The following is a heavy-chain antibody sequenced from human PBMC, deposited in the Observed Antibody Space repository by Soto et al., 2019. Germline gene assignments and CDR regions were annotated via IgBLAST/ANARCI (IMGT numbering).Heavy chain of an antibody. CDR1: GFDFSDYA. CDR2: MSFDGRNK. CDR3: ARDHRSCLLYGSFDY. J-gene: IGHJ4*02. V-gene: IGHV3-30*03. Sequence: QVQLVQSGGGVVRPGGSLRLSCVASGFDFSDYAMHWVRQSPGKGLEWLAIMSFDGRNKYFADSVEGRVTVSRDTSSNTLSLHMNNVTSEDTAAYYWARDHRSCLLYGSFDYWGQGTVVTVSS. D-gene: IGHD3-9*01.